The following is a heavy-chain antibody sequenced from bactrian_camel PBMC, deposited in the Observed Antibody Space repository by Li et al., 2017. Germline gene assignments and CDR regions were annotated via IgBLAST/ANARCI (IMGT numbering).Heavy chain of an antibody. Sequence: QLVESGGGLVQPGGSLRLSCAASGFTFSSYWLHWVHQAPGKGLEWVARIDPDGGTASYADSVKGRFTILRDNAENTLYLQLNSLKSEDTALYYCTAMDAAFKNYWGQGTQVTVS. CDR3: TAMDAAFKNY. CDR2: IDPDGGTA. D-gene: IGHD1*01. V-gene: IGHV3S1*01. J-gene: IGHJ4*01. CDR1: GFTFSSYW.